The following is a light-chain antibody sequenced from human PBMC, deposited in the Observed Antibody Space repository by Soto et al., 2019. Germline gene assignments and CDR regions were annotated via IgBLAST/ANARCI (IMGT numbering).Light chain of an antibody. CDR2: RTS. V-gene: IGKV3-15*01. CDR1: QSISSN. J-gene: IGKJ1*01. Sequence: EIVMTQSPATLSVSPGERATLSCRASQSISSNLAWYQQKPGQAPRLLMFRTSSRATGFPARFSGSGSGTEFTLTISSLQPDDFATYSCQQYTPNSRTFGQGTKVDI. CDR3: QQYTPNSRT.